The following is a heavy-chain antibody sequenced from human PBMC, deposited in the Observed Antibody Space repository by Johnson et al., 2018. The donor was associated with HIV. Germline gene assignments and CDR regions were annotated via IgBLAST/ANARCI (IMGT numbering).Heavy chain of an antibody. CDR1: GFTFSSYD. CDR2: IGTAGDT. J-gene: IGHJ3*02. CDR3: ARGDREIGFGGVIAPGAFDI. Sequence: QLVESGGGLVQPGGSLRLSCAASGFTFSSYDMHWVRQATGKGLEWVSAIGTAGDTYYPGSVKGRFTISRENAKNSLYLQMNSLRAGDTAVYYFARGDREIGFGGVIAPGAFDIWGQGTMVTVSS. V-gene: IGHV3-13*01. D-gene: IGHD3-16*02.